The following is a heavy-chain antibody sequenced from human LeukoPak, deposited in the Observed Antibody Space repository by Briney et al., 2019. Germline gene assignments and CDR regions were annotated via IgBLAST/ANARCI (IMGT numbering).Heavy chain of an antibody. Sequence: PSQTLSLTCTVSGGSISSGGYYWSWIRQPPGKGLEWIGYIYHSGSTYYNPSLKSRVTISVDRSKNQFSLKLSSVTAADTAVYYCTYSGYDNGGYYFDYWGQGTLVTVSS. CDR3: TYSGYDNGGYYFDY. CDR2: IYHSGST. V-gene: IGHV4-30-2*01. D-gene: IGHD5-12*01. J-gene: IGHJ4*02. CDR1: GGSISSGGYY.